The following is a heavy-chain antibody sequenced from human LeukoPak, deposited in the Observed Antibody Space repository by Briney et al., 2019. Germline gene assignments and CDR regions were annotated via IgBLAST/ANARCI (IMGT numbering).Heavy chain of an antibody. Sequence: SETLSLTCTVSGGSISGYYYNWIRQPPGKGLEWIGYIYYSGSTNYNPSLKSRATISVDTSKSQFSLKLSSVTAADTAVYYCARGYSSSWYYFDYWGQGTLVTVSS. D-gene: IGHD6-13*01. V-gene: IGHV4-59*08. CDR1: GGSISGYY. CDR2: IYYSGST. CDR3: ARGYSSSWYYFDY. J-gene: IGHJ4*02.